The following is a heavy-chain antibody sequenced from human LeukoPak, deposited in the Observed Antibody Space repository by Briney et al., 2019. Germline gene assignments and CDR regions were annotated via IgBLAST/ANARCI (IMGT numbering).Heavy chain of an antibody. D-gene: IGHD6-13*01. CDR1: GYKFTNYW. V-gene: IGHV5-51*01. Sequence: GESLTISCQASGYKFTNYWIGWVRQMPGKGLEWMGIIFLSDSDTRYSPSFQGQVTVSADKSTSTAYLHWSTLKASDTAIYYCARHEVTAAAGTEFDFWGQGTLVTVSS. CDR3: ARHEVTAAAGTEFDF. CDR2: IFLSDSDT. J-gene: IGHJ4*02.